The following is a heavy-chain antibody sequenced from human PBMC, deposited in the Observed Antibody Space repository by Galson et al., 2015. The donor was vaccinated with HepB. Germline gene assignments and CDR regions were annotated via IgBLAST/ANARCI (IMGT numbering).Heavy chain of an antibody. CDR1: GYTFTGYY. Sequence: SVKVSCKASGYTFTGYYMHWVRQAPGQGLEWMGRINPNSGGTNYAQKFQGRVTMTRDTSISTAYMELSRLRSDDTAVYYCARDAVQGVMTPDYWGQGTLVTVSS. CDR3: ARDAVQGVMTPDY. D-gene: IGHD3-10*01. J-gene: IGHJ4*02. CDR2: INPNSGGT. V-gene: IGHV1-2*06.